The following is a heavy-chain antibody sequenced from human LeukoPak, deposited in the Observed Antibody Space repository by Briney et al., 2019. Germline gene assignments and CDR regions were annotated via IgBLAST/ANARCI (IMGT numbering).Heavy chain of an antibody. J-gene: IGHJ4*02. V-gene: IGHV3-23*01. D-gene: IGHD1/OR15-1a*01. Sequence: PGGSLRLSCADSGFTFDAYALSWVRQAPGKGLEWVSSIKASGDNTYYADSVKGRFTISRDNSKNAVYLQMNSLRAEDTAVYYCAKLWEQTDRIYWGQGTLVTVSS. CDR1: GFTFDAYA. CDR2: IKASGDNT. CDR3: AKLWEQTDRIY.